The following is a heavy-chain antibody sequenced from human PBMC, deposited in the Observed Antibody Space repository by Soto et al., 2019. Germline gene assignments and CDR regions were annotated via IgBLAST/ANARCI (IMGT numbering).Heavy chain of an antibody. Sequence: GGSLRLSCAASGFTFSSYAMSWVRQAPGKGLEWVSAISGSGGSTHYADSVKGRFTISRDNSKNTLYLQMNSLRAEDTAVYYCAKSLGSGWYPDFDYWGQGTLVTVSS. CDR3: AKSLGSGWYPDFDY. CDR1: GFTFSSYA. D-gene: IGHD6-19*01. V-gene: IGHV3-23*01. CDR2: ISGSGGST. J-gene: IGHJ4*02.